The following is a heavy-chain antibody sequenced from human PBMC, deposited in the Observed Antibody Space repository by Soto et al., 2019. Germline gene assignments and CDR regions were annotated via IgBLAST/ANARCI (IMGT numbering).Heavy chain of an antibody. V-gene: IGHV1-3*01. CDR2: INAGNGNT. J-gene: IGHJ4*02. D-gene: IGHD2-15*01. CDR1: GYTFTSYA. Sequence: ASVKVSCKASGYTFTSYAMHWVRQAPGQRLEWMGWINAGNGNTKYSQKFQGRVTITRDTSASTAYMELSSLRSEDTAVYCCARGVAPYYFDYWGQGTLVTVSS. CDR3: ARGVAPYYFDY.